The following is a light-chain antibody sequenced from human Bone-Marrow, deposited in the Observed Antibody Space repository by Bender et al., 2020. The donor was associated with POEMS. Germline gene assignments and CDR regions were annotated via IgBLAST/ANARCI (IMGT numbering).Light chain of an antibody. CDR1: NSDIVSYNF. Sequence: QSALTQSASVSGSPGQSITISCTGSNSDIVSYNFVSWYQQHPGKAPRLMIYDVSSRPSGVSNRFSGFKSGNTASLTISGLQAEDEADYFCCSYTTSSTYVFGTGTKVTVL. J-gene: IGLJ1*01. V-gene: IGLV2-14*03. CDR2: DVS. CDR3: CSYTTSSTYV.